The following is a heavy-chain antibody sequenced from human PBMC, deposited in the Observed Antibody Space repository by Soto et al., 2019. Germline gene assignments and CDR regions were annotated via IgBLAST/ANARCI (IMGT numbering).Heavy chain of an antibody. CDR2: IKSKTDGGTT. V-gene: IGHV3-15*01. CDR3: TTGPQWLEGGY. CDR1: GFTFSNAW. J-gene: IGHJ4*02. D-gene: IGHD6-19*01. Sequence: GGSLRLSCAASGFTFSNAWMSWVRQAPGKGLEWVGRIKSKTDGGTTDYAAPVKGRFTISRDDSKNTLYLQMNSLKTEDTAVYYWTTGPQWLEGGYWGQGTLVTVSS.